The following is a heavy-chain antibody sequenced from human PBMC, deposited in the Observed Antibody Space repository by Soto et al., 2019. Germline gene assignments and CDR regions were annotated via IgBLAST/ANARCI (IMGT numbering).Heavy chain of an antibody. V-gene: IGHV3-53*01. J-gene: IGHJ4*02. D-gene: IGHD3-9*01. CDR1: GCTCSDHQ. CDR2: IYSSGTT. Sequence: EVQLVESGGGLIQPGGSLRLSCAASGCTCSDHQMNLVRQAPGRGLEWVSVIYSSGTTYYGDSVKGRFTISRDNSKNTLYLQMNSLRTEDTALYYCARAGTHFNSDYTGYWGFDYWVQGTKVTVSS. CDR3: ARAGTHFNSDYTGYWGFDY.